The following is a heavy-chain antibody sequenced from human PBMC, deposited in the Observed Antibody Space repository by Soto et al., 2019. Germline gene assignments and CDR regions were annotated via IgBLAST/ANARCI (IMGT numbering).Heavy chain of an antibody. V-gene: IGHV4-30-2*01. CDR3: DSEMSCYFDS. CDR1: GDSISRDGSS. Sequence: QVQLQESGSGLVKPSQTLVLTCTVSGDSISRDGSSWSWLRQPPGKGLEWIGYIYHSGATYYNPSIKSRVTTAVDKSKNQVSLSLASVTAADTAVYYGDSEMSCYFDSWGHGTLVTVSS. J-gene: IGHJ4*01. CDR2: IYHSGAT.